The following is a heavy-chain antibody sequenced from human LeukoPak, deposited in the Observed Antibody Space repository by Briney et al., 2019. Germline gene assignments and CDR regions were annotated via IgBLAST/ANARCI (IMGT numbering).Heavy chain of an antibody. V-gene: IGHV4-61*02. J-gene: IGHJ5*02. Sequence: KTSETLSLTCTVSGGSISSGSYYWSWIRQPAGKGLEWIGRIYTSGSTNYNPSLKSRVTISVDTSKNQFSLKLSSVTAADTAVYYCARALWCSSTRCYTGNWFDPWGQGTLVTVSS. CDR1: GGSISSGSYY. CDR2: IYTSGST. D-gene: IGHD2-2*02. CDR3: ARALWCSSTRCYTGNWFDP.